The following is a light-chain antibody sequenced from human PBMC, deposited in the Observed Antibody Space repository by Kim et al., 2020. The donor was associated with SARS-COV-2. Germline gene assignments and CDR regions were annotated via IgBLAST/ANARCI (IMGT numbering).Light chain of an antibody. V-gene: IGKV3-11*01. Sequence: LSPGERVSVSCRASQSVDTYLAWYQQKGGQAPRLLIYEASNRAPGIPGRLSGSGSETDFTLTISSLEPEDFAVYYCQQRGNWPPTFGGGTKVDIK. CDR1: QSVDTY. CDR2: EAS. J-gene: IGKJ4*01. CDR3: QQRGNWPPT.